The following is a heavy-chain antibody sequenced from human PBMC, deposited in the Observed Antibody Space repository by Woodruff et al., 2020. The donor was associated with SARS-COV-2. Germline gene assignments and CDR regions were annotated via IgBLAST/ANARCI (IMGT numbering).Heavy chain of an antibody. Sequence: KGRFTISRDNSKNTLFLEMNSLRADDTAVYYCVKDLDYWGQGTLVSVSS. V-gene: IGHV3-23*01. CDR3: VKDLDY. J-gene: IGHJ4*02.